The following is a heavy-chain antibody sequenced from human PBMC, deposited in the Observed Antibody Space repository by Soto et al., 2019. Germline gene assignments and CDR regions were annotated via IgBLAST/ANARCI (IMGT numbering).Heavy chain of an antibody. J-gene: IGHJ4*02. Sequence: EVQVVESGGGLVQPGGSLRLSCAASGFSFSDHIMDWVRQAPGKGLEWVGRSRNKDYSYTTEFAASVKGRFTISRDDSENSVYLQMNSLRTEDTAVYYCAVDTVGTGSYWGQGTLVTVSS. CDR2: SRNKDYSYTT. CDR3: AVDTVGTGSY. D-gene: IGHD5-18*01. CDR1: GFSFSDHI. V-gene: IGHV3-72*01.